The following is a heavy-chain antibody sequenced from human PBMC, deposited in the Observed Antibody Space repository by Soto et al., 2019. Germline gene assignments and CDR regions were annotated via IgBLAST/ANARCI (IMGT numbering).Heavy chain of an antibody. D-gene: IGHD2-15*01. Sequence: SGPTLVNPTQTLKLPCTFPGDPIRSYHWRWIRQPPGNGLEWMGYIEHSGSTNYNPFIKSRVTISAETSKNQFSLKLSSVTAGDTDVSFCARENPSRYWTGDGCDDYHGMDVWGQGTRVTV. CDR2: IEHSGST. J-gene: IGHJ6*02. CDR1: GDPIRSYH. CDR3: ARENPSRYWTGDGCDDYHGMDV. V-gene: IGHV4-59*01.